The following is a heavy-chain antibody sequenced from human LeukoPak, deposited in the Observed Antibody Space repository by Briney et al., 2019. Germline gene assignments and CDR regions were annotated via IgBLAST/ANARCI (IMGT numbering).Heavy chain of an antibody. CDR2: ISSTGSTI. D-gene: IGHD6-6*01. V-gene: IGHV3-48*04. J-gene: IGHJ4*02. CDR1: GFTFSNYW. CDR3: ARSYSSSRGTFDY. Sequence: GGSLRLSCAASGFTFSNYWMNWVRQAPGKGLEWVSYISSTGSTIYYADSVKGRFTISRDNAKNSLYLQMNSLRAEDTAVYYCARSYSSSRGTFDYWGQGTLVTVSS.